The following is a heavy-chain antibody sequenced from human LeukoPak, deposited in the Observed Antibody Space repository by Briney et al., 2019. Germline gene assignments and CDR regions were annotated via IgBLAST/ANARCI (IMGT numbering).Heavy chain of an antibody. J-gene: IGHJ5*02. V-gene: IGHV1-18*01. CDR2: ISAYNGNT. CDR1: GYTFTSYG. CDR3: ARGRNPQGFDP. Sequence: ASVKVSCKASGYTFTSYGISRVRQAPGQGLEWMGWISAYNGNTNYAQKLQGRVTMTPDTSTSTAYMGLRSLRSDDTAVYYCARGRNPQGFDPWGQGTLVTVSS.